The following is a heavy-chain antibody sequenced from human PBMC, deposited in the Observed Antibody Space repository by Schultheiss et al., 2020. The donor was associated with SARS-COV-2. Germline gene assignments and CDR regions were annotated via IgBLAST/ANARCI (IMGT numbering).Heavy chain of an antibody. V-gene: IGHV3-74*01. Sequence: GGSLRLSCAASGFTFSSYWMHWVRQAPGKGLVWVSRINSDGSSTSYADSVKGRFTISRDNAKNSLYLQMNSLRAEDTALYYCARGFDYDILTGYYRWGQGTLVTVSS. CDR3: ARGFDYDILTGYYR. CDR2: INSDGSST. D-gene: IGHD3-9*01. CDR1: GFTFSSYW. J-gene: IGHJ4*02.